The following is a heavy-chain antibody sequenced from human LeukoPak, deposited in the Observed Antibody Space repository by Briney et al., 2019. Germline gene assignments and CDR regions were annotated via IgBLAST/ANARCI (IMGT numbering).Heavy chain of an antibody. CDR3: ARGSVSSLSAFDI. CDR1: VFPFRIYD. J-gene: IGHJ3*02. D-gene: IGHD1-26*01. Sequence: GGSLRLSCAVWVFPFRIYDMNGVRQAPGKGLEWLSYISSRGGTIYYADSVKGRFTISRDNAKNSLYLQMSSLRAEDTAAYHCARGSVSSLSAFDIWGQGTMVTVSS. V-gene: IGHV3-48*03. CDR2: ISSRGGTI.